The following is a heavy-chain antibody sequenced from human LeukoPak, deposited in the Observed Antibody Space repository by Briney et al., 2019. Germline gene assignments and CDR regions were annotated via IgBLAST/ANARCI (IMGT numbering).Heavy chain of an antibody. Sequence: GSLRLSCAASGFTFSSYGMHWVRQAPGKGLEWVAFIRYDGSNKYYADSVKGRFTISRDNSKNTLYLQMNSLRAEDTAVYYCAKDAAGVVTATRLETHFDYWGQGTLVTVSS. CDR1: GFTFSSYG. V-gene: IGHV3-30*02. CDR2: IRYDGSNK. J-gene: IGHJ4*02. D-gene: IGHD2-21*02. CDR3: AKDAAGVVTATRLETHFDY.